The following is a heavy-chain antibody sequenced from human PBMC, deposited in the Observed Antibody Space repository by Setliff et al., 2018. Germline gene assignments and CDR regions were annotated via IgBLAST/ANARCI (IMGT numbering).Heavy chain of an antibody. D-gene: IGHD2-2*02. Sequence: SETLSLTCAVYGGSFSGYYWSWIRQHPGKGLEWIGSIYHSGSTNYNPSLKSRVTISLDTSRNQVSLKLSSVTAADTAVYYCARDRQYCSSTSCYTSYFYYYAMDIWGQGTTVTVSS. CDR3: ARDRQYCSSTSCYTSYFYYYAMDI. CDR1: GGSFSGYY. J-gene: IGHJ6*02. CDR2: IYHSGST. V-gene: IGHV4-34*01.